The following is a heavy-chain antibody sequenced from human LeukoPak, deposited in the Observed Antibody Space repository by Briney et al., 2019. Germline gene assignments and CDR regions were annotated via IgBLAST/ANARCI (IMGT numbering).Heavy chain of an antibody. J-gene: IGHJ4*02. CDR1: GFTFSSYE. CDR3: ARVRGSYYLDY. V-gene: IGHV3-48*03. D-gene: IGHD1-26*01. Sequence: GGSLRLSCAASGFTFSSYEMNWVRQAPGKGLEWVSYISSSGSTIYYADSVKGRFTISRDNAKNSRYLQMNSLRAEDTAVYYCARVRGSYYLDYWGQGTLVTVSS. CDR2: ISSSGSTI.